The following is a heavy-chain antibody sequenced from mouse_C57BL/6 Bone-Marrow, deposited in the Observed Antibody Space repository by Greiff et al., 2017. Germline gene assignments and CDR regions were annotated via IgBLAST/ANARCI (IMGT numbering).Heavy chain of an antibody. Sequence: EVQLQQSGAELVRPGASVKLSCTASGFNIKDDYMHWVKQRPEQGLEWIGWIDPENGDTEYASKFQGKATITADTSSNTAYLQLSSLTSEDTAVYYCTTRITTVVATDYFDYWGQGTTLTVSS. CDR2: IDPENGDT. CDR3: TTRITTVVATDYFDY. CDR1: GFNIKDDY. D-gene: IGHD1-1*01. V-gene: IGHV14-4*01. J-gene: IGHJ2*01.